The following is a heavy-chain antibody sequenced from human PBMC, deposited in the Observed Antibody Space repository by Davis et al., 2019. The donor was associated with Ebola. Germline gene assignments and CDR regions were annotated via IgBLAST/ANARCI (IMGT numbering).Heavy chain of an antibody. CDR2: ISAYNGNT. CDR3: ARDQHDYGDYGIDY. CDR1: GYTFTSYG. J-gene: IGHJ4*02. Sequence: SVKVSCKASGYTFTSYGISWVRQAPGQGLEWMGWISAYNGNTNYAQKLQGRVTMTTDTSTSTAYMELRSLRSDDTAVYYCARDQHDYGDYGIDYWGQGTLVTVSS. V-gene: IGHV1-18*01. D-gene: IGHD4-17*01.